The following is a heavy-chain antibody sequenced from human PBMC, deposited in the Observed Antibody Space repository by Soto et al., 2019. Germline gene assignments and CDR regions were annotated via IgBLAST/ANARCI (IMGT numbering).Heavy chain of an antibody. V-gene: IGHV3-23*01. CDR1: GFTFSNYA. D-gene: IGHD6-13*01. J-gene: IGHJ4*02. CDR2: ISGSGGST. CDR3: AKDQGSSWYEIDY. Sequence: EVQLLESRGGLVQPGGSLRLSCAASGFTFSNYAVTWVHQAPGKGLEWVSTISGSGGSTYYADSVKGRFTISRDNSKNTLYLQMNSLRAEDTAVYYCAKDQGSSWYEIDYWGQGALVTVSS.